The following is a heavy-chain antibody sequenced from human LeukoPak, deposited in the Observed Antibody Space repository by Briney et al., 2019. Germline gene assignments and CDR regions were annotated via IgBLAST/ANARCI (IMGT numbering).Heavy chain of an antibody. D-gene: IGHD3-9*01. CDR2: ISGSGGFT. Sequence: GGFLRLSCAASGFTFNNYAMSWVRQAPGKGLEWVSVISGSGGFTYYADSVKGRFTISRDNSKNTLYLQMNSLRAEDTAVYYCASDYGIYPDWGQGTLVIVSS. CDR3: ASDYGIYPD. CDR1: GFTFNNYA. J-gene: IGHJ4*02. V-gene: IGHV3-23*01.